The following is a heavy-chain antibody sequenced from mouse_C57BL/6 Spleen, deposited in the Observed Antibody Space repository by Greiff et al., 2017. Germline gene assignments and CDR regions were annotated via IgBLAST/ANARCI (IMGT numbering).Heavy chain of an antibody. CDR3: ARREGVTVVGGNYFDY. V-gene: IGHV1-80*01. Sequence: VQLQQSGAELVKPGASVKISCKASGYAFSSYWMNWVMQRPGRGLEWIGQIYPGDGDTTYNGKFKGKATLTADKSSSTAYMQLSSLTSEDSAVYFCARREGVTVVGGNYFDYWGQGTTLTVSS. J-gene: IGHJ2*01. D-gene: IGHD1-1*01. CDR2: IYPGDGDT. CDR1: GYAFSSYW.